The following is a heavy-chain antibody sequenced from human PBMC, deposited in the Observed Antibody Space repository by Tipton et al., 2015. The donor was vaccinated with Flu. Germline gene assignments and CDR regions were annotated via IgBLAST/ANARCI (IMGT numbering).Heavy chain of an antibody. J-gene: IGHJ4*02. CDR2: IYYSGST. CDR3: ARDPHEGWLHPKHYFDY. CDR1: GGSISSSSYY. D-gene: IGHD5-24*01. Sequence: TLSLTCTVSGGSISSSSYYWGWIRQPPGKGLEWIGSIYYSGSTYYNPSLKSRVTISVDTSKNQFALKLSSVTAADTAVYYCARDPHEGWLHPKHYFDYGGQGTLVTVSS. V-gene: IGHV4-39*06.